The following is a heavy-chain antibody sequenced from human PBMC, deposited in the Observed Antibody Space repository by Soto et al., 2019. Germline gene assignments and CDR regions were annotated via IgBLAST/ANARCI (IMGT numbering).Heavy chain of an antibody. CDR1: GGSFSGYY. D-gene: IGHD6-19*01. J-gene: IGHJ3*02. Sequence: SETLSLTCAVYGGSFSGYYWSWIRQPPGKGLEWIGEINHSGSTNYNPSLKSRVTISVDTSKNQFSLKLSSVTAADTAVYYCARTGHSSGWYKAAFDIWGQGTMVTVSS. CDR3: ARTGHSSGWYKAAFDI. CDR2: INHSGST. V-gene: IGHV4-34*01.